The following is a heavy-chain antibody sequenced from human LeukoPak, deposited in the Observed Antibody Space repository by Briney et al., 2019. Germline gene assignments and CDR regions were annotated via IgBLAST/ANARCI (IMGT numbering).Heavy chain of an antibody. CDR3: AREGATREYTGDTWRYFFDF. CDR2: IDPHGGTT. CDR1: GYTFSIYS. V-gene: IGHV1-46*01. Sequence: ASVKVSCKASGYTFSIYSVHWVRQAPGQGLEWVGTIDPHGGTTSFAQKFQGRVTLTRDMSTNTGSMELRSLRYEDTAVYFCAREGATREYTGDTWRYFFDFWGQGTLVTVSS. J-gene: IGHJ4*02. D-gene: IGHD4-17*01.